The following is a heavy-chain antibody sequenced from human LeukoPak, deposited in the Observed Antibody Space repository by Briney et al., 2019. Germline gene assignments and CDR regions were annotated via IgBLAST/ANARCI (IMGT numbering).Heavy chain of an antibody. V-gene: IGHV4-4*07. CDR2: IYTSGST. CDR1: GGSISSYY. D-gene: IGHD3-3*01. Sequence: SETLSLTCTVSGGSISSYYWSWIRQPAGKGLEWIGRIYTSGSTNYNPSLKSRVTMSVDTSKNQLSLKLSSVTAADTAVYYCTRETPFDFWSGYYIGVDYYYYMDVWGKGTTVTVSS. J-gene: IGHJ6*03. CDR3: TRETPFDFWSGYYIGVDYYYYMDV.